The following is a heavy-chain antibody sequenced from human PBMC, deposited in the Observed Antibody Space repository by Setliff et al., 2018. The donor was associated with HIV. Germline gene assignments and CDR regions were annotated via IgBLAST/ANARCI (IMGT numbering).Heavy chain of an antibody. CDR2: ISSSSSYI. CDR1: GFSFSSYS. D-gene: IGHD2-2*01. V-gene: IGHV3-21*01. J-gene: IGHJ4*02. Sequence: PGGSLRLSCAASGFSFSSYSMNWVRQAPGKGLEWVSSISSSSSYIYYADSVKGRFTISRDNARNSLFLQMNSLRVEDTAVYYCARDTCDTPSCYAGPRFVYWGQGNLVTVSS. CDR3: ARDTCDTPSCYAGPRFVY.